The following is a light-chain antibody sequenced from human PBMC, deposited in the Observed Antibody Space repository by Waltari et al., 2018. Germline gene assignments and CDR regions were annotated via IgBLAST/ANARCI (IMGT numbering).Light chain of an antibody. V-gene: IGKV4-1*01. CDR2: WAS. CDR3: QRYYGSPYT. J-gene: IGKJ2*01. Sequence: DIVMTQSPDSLAVSLGERTTINCKSSQSVLYSSNNKNYLAWYQQTPGQPLKLLIYWASTRESGVTDRFRGSGSGTDFTLTISSLQAEDVAVYYCQRYYGSPYTVGQGTKLEIK. CDR1: QSVLYSSNNKNY.